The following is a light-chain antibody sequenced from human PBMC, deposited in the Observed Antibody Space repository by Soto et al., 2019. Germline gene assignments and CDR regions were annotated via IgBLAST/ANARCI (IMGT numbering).Light chain of an antibody. CDR2: DAS. CDR3: QQYNSYSL. V-gene: IGKV1-5*01. Sequence: DIQMTQSPSTLSASVGDRVTITCRASQSISSWLAWYQQKPGKAPKLLIYDASSLESGVPSRFSGSGSGTEFTLTISSLQPDDFATYYCQQYNSYSLFGGGTKVDIK. CDR1: QSISSW. J-gene: IGKJ4*01.